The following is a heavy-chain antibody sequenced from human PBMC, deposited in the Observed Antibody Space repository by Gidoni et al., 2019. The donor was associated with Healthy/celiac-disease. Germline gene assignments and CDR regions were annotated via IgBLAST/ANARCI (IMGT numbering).Heavy chain of an antibody. D-gene: IGHD3-10*01. CDR2: IYYSGST. V-gene: IGHV4-39*01. J-gene: IGHJ5*02. CDR3: ARWSFGDPNWFDP. Sequence: SGGSISSSSYYWGWIRQPPGKGLEWIGSIYYSGSTYYNPSLKIRVTISVDTSKNQFSLKLSSVTAADTAVYYCARWSFGDPNWFDPWGQGTLVTVSS. CDR1: GGSISSSSYY.